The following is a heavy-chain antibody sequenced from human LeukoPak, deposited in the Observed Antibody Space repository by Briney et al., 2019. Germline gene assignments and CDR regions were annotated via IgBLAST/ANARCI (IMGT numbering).Heavy chain of an antibody. CDR3: ARQLIVVVHNFDY. J-gene: IGHJ4*02. D-gene: IGHD3-22*01. CDR1: GGSISSSSYY. Sequence: SETLSLTCTVSGGSISSSSYYWGWIRQPPGKGLDWIGSIYYSGSTYYNPSLKSRVTISVDTSKTQFSLKLSSVTAADTAVYYCARQLIVVVHNFDYWGQGTLATVSS. V-gene: IGHV4-39*01. CDR2: IYYSGST.